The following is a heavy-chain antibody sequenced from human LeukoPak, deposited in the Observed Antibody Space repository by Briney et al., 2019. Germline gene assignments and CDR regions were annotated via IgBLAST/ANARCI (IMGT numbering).Heavy chain of an antibody. Sequence: PGGSLRLSCAASGFTFSNAWMSWVRQAPGKGLEWVGRIKSKTDGGTTDYAAPVKGRFTISRDDSKNTLYLQMNSLKTEDTAVYYCTTRSLTWEPIMFDYWGQGTLVTVSS. J-gene: IGHJ4*02. D-gene: IGHD1-26*01. CDR2: IKSKTDGGTT. CDR3: TTRSLTWEPIMFDY. CDR1: GFTFSNAW. V-gene: IGHV3-15*01.